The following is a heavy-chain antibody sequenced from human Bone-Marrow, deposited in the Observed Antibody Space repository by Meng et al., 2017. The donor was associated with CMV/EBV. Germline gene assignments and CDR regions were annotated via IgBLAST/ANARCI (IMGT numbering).Heavy chain of an antibody. V-gene: IGHV3-33*03. Sequence: GESLKISCAASGSTFSRFGMHWVRQAPGKGPEWVAVIWYDGTKEYYADSVKGRFTISRDKAKNTLDLHNNSLRAEDTAVYYCAEDSSTIYAFDIWGQGTLVTVSS. CDR3: AEDSSTIYAFDI. J-gene: IGHJ3*02. D-gene: IGHD6-13*01. CDR2: IWYDGTKE. CDR1: GSTFSRFG.